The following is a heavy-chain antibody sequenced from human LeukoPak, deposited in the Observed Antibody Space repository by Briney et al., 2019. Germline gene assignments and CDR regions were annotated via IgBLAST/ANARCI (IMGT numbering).Heavy chain of an antibody. CDR1: GYTFTSYA. V-gene: IGHV7-4-1*02. CDR3: ARVSRGYYYYYGMDV. J-gene: IGHJ6*02. D-gene: IGHD5-24*01. Sequence: ASVKVSCKSSGYTFTSYAMNWVRQAPGQGLEWMGWINTNTGNPTYAQGFTGRFVFSLDTSVSTAYLQISSLKAEDTAVYYCARVSRGYYYYYGMDVWGQGTTVTVSS. CDR2: INTNTGNP.